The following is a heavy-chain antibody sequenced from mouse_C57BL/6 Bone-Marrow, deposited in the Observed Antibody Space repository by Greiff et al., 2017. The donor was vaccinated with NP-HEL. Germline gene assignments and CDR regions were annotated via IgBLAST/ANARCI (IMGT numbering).Heavy chain of an antibody. Sequence: VQLQQPGAELVKPGASVKLSCKASGYTFTSYWMHWVKQRPGQGLEWIGMIHPNSGSTNYNEKFKSKATLTVNKSSSTAYMQLSSLTSEDSAVYYCAKRGRLRLLFDYWGQGTTLTVSS. D-gene: IGHD2-2*01. CDR2: IHPNSGST. CDR3: AKRGRLRLLFDY. J-gene: IGHJ2*01. CDR1: GYTFTSYW. V-gene: IGHV1-64*01.